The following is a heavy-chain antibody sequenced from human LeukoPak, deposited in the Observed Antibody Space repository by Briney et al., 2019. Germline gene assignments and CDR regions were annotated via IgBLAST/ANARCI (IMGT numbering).Heavy chain of an antibody. CDR2: ISGSGGQT. CDR1: GFTFGTYS. CDR3: AKDMKPDRLWDADY. J-gene: IGHJ4*02. V-gene: IGHV3-23*01. Sequence: GGSLRLSCAASGFTFGTYSMSWVRQAPGKGREWVSGISGSGGQTFYADSVKGRFTISRDNSNSFLFLHMDSLRAEDTALYYCAKDMKPDRLWDADYWGQGTLVTVSS. D-gene: IGHD1-26*01.